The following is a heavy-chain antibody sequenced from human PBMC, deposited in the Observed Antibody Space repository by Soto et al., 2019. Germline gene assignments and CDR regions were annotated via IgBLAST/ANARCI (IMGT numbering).Heavy chain of an antibody. V-gene: IGHV3-23*01. CDR2: ISGSGGST. D-gene: IGHD3-22*01. CDR1: GFTFSSYA. J-gene: IGHJ3*02. CDR3: AKDLDYYDSSGNNLGAFDI. Sequence: GGSLRLSCAASGFTFSSYAMSWVRQAPGKGLEWVSAISGSGGSTYYADSVKGRFTISRDNSKNTLYLQMNSLRAEDTAVYYCAKDLDYYDSSGNNLGAFDIWGQGTTVTVSS.